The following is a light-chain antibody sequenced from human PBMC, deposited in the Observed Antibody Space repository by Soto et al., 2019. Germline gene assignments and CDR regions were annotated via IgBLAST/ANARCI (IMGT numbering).Light chain of an antibody. CDR1: SSDVGAYNY. CDR2: DVS. CDR3: TSYTSSSTPL. Sequence: HSALSQPASVSGSPGQSITISCTGTSSDVGAYNYVSWYQLHPGKAPKLMIYDVSNRPSGVSNRFSGSKSGNTASLTISGLQAEDEADYYCTSYTSSSTPLFGGGTKLTVL. J-gene: IGLJ2*01. V-gene: IGLV2-14*03.